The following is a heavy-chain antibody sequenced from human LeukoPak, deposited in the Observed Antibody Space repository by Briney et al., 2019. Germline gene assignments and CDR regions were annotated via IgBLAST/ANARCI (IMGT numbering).Heavy chain of an antibody. V-gene: IGHV3-23*01. CDR1: GFTFSSYA. D-gene: IGHD1-1*01. Sequence: PGVSLRLSCAASGFTFSSYAMSWVRQAPGKGLEWVSAISGSGGSTYYADSVKGRFTISRDNSKNTLYLQMNSLRAEDTAVYYCAREGSWGTSLAQNWFDPWGQGTLVIVSS. CDR3: AREGSWGTSLAQNWFDP. J-gene: IGHJ5*02. CDR2: ISGSGGST.